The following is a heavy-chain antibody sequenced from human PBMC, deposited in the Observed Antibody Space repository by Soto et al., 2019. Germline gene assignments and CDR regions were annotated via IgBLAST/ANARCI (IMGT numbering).Heavy chain of an antibody. V-gene: IGHV1-58*02. CDR3: AAFDPGPMGFDP. D-gene: IGHD3-9*01. CDR1: GFTFTGHY. J-gene: IGHJ5*02. CDR2: IVVGSGNT. Sequence: GASVKVSCKASGFTFTGHYIHWVRQARGQRLEWIGKIVVGSGNTNYAQKFQERVTITRDMSTSTAYMELSSLRSEDTAFYYCAAFDPGPMGFDPWGQGTLVTVSS.